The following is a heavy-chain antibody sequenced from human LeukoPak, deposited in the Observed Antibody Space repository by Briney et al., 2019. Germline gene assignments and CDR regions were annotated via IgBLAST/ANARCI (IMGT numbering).Heavy chain of an antibody. CDR3: AKEGYSTGWRPIDY. CDR2: IRYDGINK. Sequence: GGSLRLSCAASGFTFSSYGMHWVRQAPGKGLEWVAFIRYDGINKYFADSVKGRSTISRDNSKNTLYLQMNSLRAEDTAVYYCAKEGYSTGWRPIDYWGQGTLVTVSS. J-gene: IGHJ4*02. D-gene: IGHD6-19*01. V-gene: IGHV3-30*02. CDR1: GFTFSSYG.